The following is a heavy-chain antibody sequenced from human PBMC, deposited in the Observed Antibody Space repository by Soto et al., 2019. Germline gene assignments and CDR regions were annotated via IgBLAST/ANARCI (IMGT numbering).Heavy chain of an antibody. CDR1: GFSLDTWGVG. CDR3: ARALGSWGSYYFDH. D-gene: IGHD3-16*01. V-gene: IGHV2-5*02. CDR2: IYWDDDK. Sequence: QITLKESGPTLVRPTQTLTLTCTVSGFSLDTWGVGVGWIRQSSGKAPEWLALIYWDDDKRYSPSLKNRLTITKDTSKNQVVLTVTNMDPVDTVTYYCARALGSWGSYYFDHWGQGTLVTVSS. J-gene: IGHJ4*02.